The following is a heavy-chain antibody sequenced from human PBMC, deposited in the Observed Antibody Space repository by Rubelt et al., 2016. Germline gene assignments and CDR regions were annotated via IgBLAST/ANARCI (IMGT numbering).Heavy chain of an antibody. J-gene: IGHJ6*02. Sequence: QLQLQESGPGLVEPSETLSLTCTVSGGSISSSSYYWDWIRQPPGKGLELIGYIYYSGSTYYNPSLKSLFTISVATATTQVSLKLSSVTAADTAVYYCARVLQSYYYGMDVWGQGTTVTVSS. CDR2: IYYSGST. D-gene: IGHD4-11*01. V-gene: IGHV4-39*07. CDR3: ARVLQSYYYGMDV. CDR1: GGSISSSSYY.